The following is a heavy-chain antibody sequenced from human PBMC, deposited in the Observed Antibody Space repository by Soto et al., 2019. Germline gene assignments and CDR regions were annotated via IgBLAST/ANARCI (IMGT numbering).Heavy chain of an antibody. CDR1: GFTFSSYS. Sequence: EVQLVESGGGLVKPGGSLRLSCAASGFTFSSYSMNWVRQAPGKGLEWVSSISSSSSDIYYADSVKGRCTISRDNAKNSLYLQMNSLRAEDTAVYYCERDPRKDYYYYYGMDVWGQGTTVTVSS. J-gene: IGHJ6*02. CDR2: ISSSSSDI. CDR3: ERDPRKDYYYYYGMDV. V-gene: IGHV3-21*01.